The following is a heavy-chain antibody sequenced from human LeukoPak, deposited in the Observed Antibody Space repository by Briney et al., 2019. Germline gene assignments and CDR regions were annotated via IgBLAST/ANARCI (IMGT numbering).Heavy chain of an antibody. D-gene: IGHD4-17*01. Sequence: KPSETLSLTCAVYGGSFSGYYWSWIRQPPGKGLEWIGEINHSGSPNYNPSLKSRVTISVDTSKNQFSLKLSSMTAADTAVYYCARGRGGLRGYFDYWGQGTLVTVSS. CDR1: GGSFSGYY. V-gene: IGHV4-34*01. CDR2: INHSGSP. CDR3: ARGRGGLRGYFDY. J-gene: IGHJ4*02.